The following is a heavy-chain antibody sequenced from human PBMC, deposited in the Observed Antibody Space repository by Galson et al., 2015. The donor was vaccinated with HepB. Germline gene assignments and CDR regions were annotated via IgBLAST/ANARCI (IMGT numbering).Heavy chain of an antibody. CDR1: GDSVFSNSAA. V-gene: IGHV6-1*01. CDR2: TYYRSKWYN. J-gene: IGHJ5*02. Sequence: CAISGDSVFSNSAAWNWIRQSPSRGLEWLGRTYYRSKWYNDYALSVKSRIIINPDTSKNQFSLQLNSVTPEDTAVYYCARVGSSWGDWFDPWGQGTLVTVSS. CDR3: ARVGSSWGDWFDP. D-gene: IGHD6-6*01.